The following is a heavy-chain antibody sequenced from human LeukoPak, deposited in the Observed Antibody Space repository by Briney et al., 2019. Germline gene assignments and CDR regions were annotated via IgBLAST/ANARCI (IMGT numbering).Heavy chain of an antibody. CDR2: IRGDGSQT. J-gene: IGHJ5*02. CDR3: ARGGANWFDP. CDR1: GFTFSGYW. V-gene: IGHV3-7*01. D-gene: IGHD1-26*01. Sequence: PGGSLRLSXVGSGFTFSGYWMTWVRQAPGKGLEWVANIRGDGSQTHYVDSAKGRFTISRDNAKNSLYLQMNSLRAEDTAVYYCARGGANWFDPWGQGTLVTVSS.